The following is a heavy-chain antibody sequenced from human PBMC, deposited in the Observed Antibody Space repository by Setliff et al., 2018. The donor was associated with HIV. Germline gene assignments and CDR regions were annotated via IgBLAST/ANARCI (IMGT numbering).Heavy chain of an antibody. J-gene: IGHJ4*02. V-gene: IGHV4-39*07. Sequence: SETLSLTCAVSGFSISSSRYYWGWIRQPPGKGLEWIGSIYYSGSTYYNPSLKSRVTISVDTSKNQFSLKLSSVTAADTAVYYCARAVFYNFWSGYYTDWGQGTLVTVSS. CDR1: GFSISSSRYY. CDR3: ARAVFYNFWSGYYTD. CDR2: IYYSGST. D-gene: IGHD3-3*01.